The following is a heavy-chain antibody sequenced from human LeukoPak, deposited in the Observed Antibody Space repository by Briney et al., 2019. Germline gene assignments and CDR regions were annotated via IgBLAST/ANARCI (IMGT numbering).Heavy chain of an antibody. Sequence: GRSLRLSCAASGFTFSSYAMHWVRQAPGKGLEGGAVISYDGSNKYYADSVKGRFTISRDNATSTLYLQMNSLGAEDTAVYYCARDAAGGSYYDYWGQGTLGTVS. CDR2: ISYDGSNK. J-gene: IGHJ4*02. D-gene: IGHD6-13*01. V-gene: IGHV3-30-3*01. CDR1: GFTFSSYA. CDR3: ARDAAGGSYYDY.